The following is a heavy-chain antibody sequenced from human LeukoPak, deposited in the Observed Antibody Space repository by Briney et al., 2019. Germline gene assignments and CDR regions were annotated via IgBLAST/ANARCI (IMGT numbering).Heavy chain of an antibody. Sequence: ASVKVSCKASGYTFTGYYMHWVRQAPGQGLEWMGWINPNSGGTNYAQKFQGRVTMTRDTSISTAYMQLSRLRSDDTAVYYCAMLRVQALGIWVVTFYFDYWGQGTLVTVSS. J-gene: IGHJ4*02. D-gene: IGHD4-23*01. CDR1: GYTFTGYY. CDR3: AMLRVQALGIWVVTFYFDY. V-gene: IGHV1-2*02. CDR2: INPNSGGT.